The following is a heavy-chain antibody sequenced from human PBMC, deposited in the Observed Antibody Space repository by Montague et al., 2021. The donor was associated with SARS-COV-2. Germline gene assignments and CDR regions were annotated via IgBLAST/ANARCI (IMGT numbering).Heavy chain of an antibody. CDR3: TSGREGNYNVMDV. D-gene: IGHD1-1*01. J-gene: IGHJ6*02. V-gene: IGHV6-1*01. CDR1: GDSVSSNSAT. Sequence: CAISGDSVSSNSATWNWVRQSPSRGLEWLGRTYYRSKWYNDYAVSVRGRVTINPDTSKNQFSLRLNSVTPEGTAIYYCTSGREGNYNVMDVWGQGTTVTVSS. CDR2: TYYRSKWYN.